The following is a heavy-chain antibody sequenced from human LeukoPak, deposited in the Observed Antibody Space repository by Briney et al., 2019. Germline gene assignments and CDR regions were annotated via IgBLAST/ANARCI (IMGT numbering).Heavy chain of an antibody. D-gene: IGHD2-2*01. CDR2: IKQDGSKK. V-gene: IGHV3-7*03. J-gene: IGHJ4*02. CDR3: AKAVGPTRNYFDY. CDR1: GFPFSSYW. Sequence: GGSLRLSCVASGFPFSSYWMTWVRQAPGKGLEWVANIKQDGSKKSYVDSVKGRFTISRDNAKNSLYLQMNSLRAEDTAVYYCAKAVGPTRNYFDYWGQGTLVTVSS.